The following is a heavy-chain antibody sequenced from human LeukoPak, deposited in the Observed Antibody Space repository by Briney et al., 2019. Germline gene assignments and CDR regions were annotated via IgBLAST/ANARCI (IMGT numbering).Heavy chain of an antibody. CDR1: GGTFSSYA. J-gene: IGHJ4*02. V-gene: IGHV1-69*13. CDR3: ARVGDFWSGYLHDY. Sequence: ASVKVSCKASGGTFSSYAISWVRQAPGQGLEWMGGIIPIFGTANYAQKFQGRVTITADESTSTAYMELSSLRSEDTAVYYCARVGDFWSGYLHDYWGQGTLVTVSS. CDR2: IIPIFGTA. D-gene: IGHD3-3*01.